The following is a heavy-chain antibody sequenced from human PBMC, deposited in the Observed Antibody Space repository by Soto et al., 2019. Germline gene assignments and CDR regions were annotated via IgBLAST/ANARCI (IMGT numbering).Heavy chain of an antibody. V-gene: IGHV4-59*01. Sequence: SETLSLTCTVSGGSISSYYWSWLRQPPGKGLEWIGYIYYSGSTNYNPSLKSRVTISVDTSKNQFSLKLSSVTAADTAVYYCSSDDGGYCSGGNCFGWFDPWGQGTLVTVSS. D-gene: IGHD2-15*01. CDR1: GGSISSYY. CDR2: IYYSGST. CDR3: SSDDGGYCSGGNCFGWFDP. J-gene: IGHJ5*02.